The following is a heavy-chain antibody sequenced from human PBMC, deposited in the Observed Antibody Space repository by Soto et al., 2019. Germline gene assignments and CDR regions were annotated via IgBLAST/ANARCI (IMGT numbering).Heavy chain of an antibody. Sequence: EAQLVESGGGLIQPGGSLRLSCAASGFTVSSKYMNWVRQAPGKGLEWVSIIWSASLTYYADSVKGRFTISRDISKNIVYLQMNSLRVEDSALYYCARELPPDVWGQGTLVTVSS. J-gene: IGHJ4*02. CDR2: IWSASLT. CDR1: GFTVSSKY. V-gene: IGHV3-53*01. CDR3: ARELPPDV. D-gene: IGHD2-15*01.